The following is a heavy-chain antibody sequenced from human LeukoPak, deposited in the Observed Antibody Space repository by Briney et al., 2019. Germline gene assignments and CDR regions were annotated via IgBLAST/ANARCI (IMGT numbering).Heavy chain of an antibody. D-gene: IGHD3-10*01. CDR2: TSGSGGST. CDR3: AGSGSYYNVYFDY. V-gene: IGHV3-23*01. J-gene: IGHJ4*02. Sequence: PGGSLRLSCAASGFTFSSYAMSWVRQAPGKGLEWVSATSGSGGSTYYADSVKGRFTISRDNSKNTLYLQMNSLRAEDTAVYYCAGSGSYYNVYFDYWGQGTLVTVSS. CDR1: GFTFSSYA.